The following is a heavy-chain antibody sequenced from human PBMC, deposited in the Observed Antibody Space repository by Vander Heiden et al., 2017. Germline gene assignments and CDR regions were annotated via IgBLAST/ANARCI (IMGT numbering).Heavy chain of an antibody. CDR2: IGTAGDT. CDR3: ARGVDTARGLDY. V-gene: IGHV3-13*01. CDR1: GLTFSSYD. J-gene: IGHJ4*02. Sequence: EVQLVEYGGGLVQPGGSLRISCAASGLTFSSYDMHWVRQATGKGLELVSAIGTAGDTYYPGSVKGRFTSSRENAKNSVYLQMNSLRAGDTAVYYCARGVDTARGLDYWGQGTLVTVSS. D-gene: IGHD5-18*01.